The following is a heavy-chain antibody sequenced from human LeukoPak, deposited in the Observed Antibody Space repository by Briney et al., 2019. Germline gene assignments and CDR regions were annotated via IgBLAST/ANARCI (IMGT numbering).Heavy chain of an antibody. V-gene: IGHV3-74*01. D-gene: IGHD3-10*01. CDR3: ARGYGSGSYHDAFDI. CDR1: GFTFSSYW. Sequence: GGSLRLSCAASGFTFSSYWMHWVRQAPGKGLVWVSRINSDGSSTSYADSVKGRFAISRDNAKSTLYLQMNSLRAEDTAVYYCARGYGSGSYHDAFDIWGQGTMVTVSS. CDR2: INSDGSST. J-gene: IGHJ3*02.